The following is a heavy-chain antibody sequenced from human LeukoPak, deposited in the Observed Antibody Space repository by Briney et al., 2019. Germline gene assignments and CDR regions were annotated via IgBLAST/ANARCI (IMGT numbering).Heavy chain of an antibody. CDR2: IHYSGST. V-gene: IGHV4-59*08. J-gene: IGHJ1*01. CDR1: SGSISSYY. D-gene: IGHD2-2*01. Sequence: PSETLSLTCTVSSGSISSYYWSWIRQPPGKGLEWIGYIHYSGSTNYNPSLKSRVTISVDTSKNQFSLNLSSVTAADTAVYYCASVVAAGTRYFQQWGQGTLVTVSS. CDR3: ASVVAAGTRYFQQ.